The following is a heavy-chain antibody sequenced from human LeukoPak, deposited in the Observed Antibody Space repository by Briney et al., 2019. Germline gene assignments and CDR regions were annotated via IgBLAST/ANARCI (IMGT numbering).Heavy chain of an antibody. CDR1: GGSFSGYY. D-gene: IGHD5-24*01. Sequence: SETLSLTCAVYGGSFSGYYWSWIRQPPGKGLEWIGEINHSGSTNYNPSLKSRVTISVDTSKNQFSLKLSSVTAADTAVYYCARVTTREEMATIDNFDYWGQGTLVAVSS. V-gene: IGHV4-34*01. CDR2: INHSGST. J-gene: IGHJ4*02. CDR3: ARVTTREEMATIDNFDY.